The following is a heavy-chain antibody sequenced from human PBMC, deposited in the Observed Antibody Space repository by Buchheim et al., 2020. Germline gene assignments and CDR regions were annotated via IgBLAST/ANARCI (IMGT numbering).Heavy chain of an antibody. CDR2: ISGSSSDT. CDR1: GFTFSDYY. V-gene: IGHV3-11*05. J-gene: IGHJ6*02. Sequence: QVQLVESGGGLIQPGGSLRLSCAASGFTFSDYYMSWIRQAPGKGLEWVTYISGSSSDTSYADSVKGRFTISRDDAKNSLYLQVNSLRAEDTAVYYCARVADYGDSTAHYYGMDVWGQGTT. CDR3: ARVADYGDSTAHYYGMDV. D-gene: IGHD4-17*01.